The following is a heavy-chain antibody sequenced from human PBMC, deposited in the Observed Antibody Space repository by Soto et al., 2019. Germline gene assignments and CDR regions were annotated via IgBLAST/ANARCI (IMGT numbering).Heavy chain of an antibody. Sequence: EMQLVESGGGLVQPGTGGSLRLSCAASGFTFSSHWMHWVRQGPGKGLLWVSRISPDGSTTTYADFVKGRLTVSRDNAKSILYLQLSSLTAEDTAVYYCASGSAGVVGGGYFDSWGQGALVTVSS. J-gene: IGHJ4*02. D-gene: IGHD3-10*01. CDR3: ASGSAGVVGGGYFDS. CDR2: ISPDGSTT. CDR1: GFTFSSHW. V-gene: IGHV3-74*01.